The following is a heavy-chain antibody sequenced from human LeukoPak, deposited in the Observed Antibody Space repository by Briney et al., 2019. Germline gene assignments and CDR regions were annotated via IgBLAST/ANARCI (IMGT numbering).Heavy chain of an antibody. Sequence: SETLSLTCAVYTRSFSDYYWNWIRQSPGKGLEWIGEINHSGSTKYNPSLKSPVTMSVDTSKNQFSLRLNSVTAADTAIYYCARAKLADPVAYDIWGQGTTVTVSS. CDR2: INHSGST. V-gene: IGHV4-34*01. D-gene: IGHD4-23*01. CDR3: ARAKLADPVAYDI. CDR1: TRSFSDYY. J-gene: IGHJ3*02.